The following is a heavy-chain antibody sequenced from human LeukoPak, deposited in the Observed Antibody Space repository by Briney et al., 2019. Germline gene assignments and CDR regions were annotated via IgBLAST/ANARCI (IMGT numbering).Heavy chain of an antibody. CDR1: GGTFSSYA. CDR2: IIPILGIA. CDR3: ARDHDYGDYDGIGY. V-gene: IGHV1-69*04. D-gene: IGHD4-17*01. J-gene: IGHJ4*02. Sequence: ASVKVSCKASGGTFSSYAISWVGQAPGQGLEWMGRIIPILGIANYAQKFQGRVTITADKSTSTAYMELSSLRSEDTAVYYCARDHDYGDYDGIGYWGQGTLVTVSS.